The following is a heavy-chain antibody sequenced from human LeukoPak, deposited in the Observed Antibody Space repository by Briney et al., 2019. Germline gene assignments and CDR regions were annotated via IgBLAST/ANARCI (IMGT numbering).Heavy chain of an antibody. D-gene: IGHD6-6*01. CDR1: GGSFSGYY. Sequence: SETLSLTCAVYGGSFSGYYWSWIRQPPGKGLEWIGEINHSGSTNYNPSLKSRVTISVDTSRNQFSLKLSSVTAADTAVYYCALLQGSSDYWGQGTLVTVSS. V-gene: IGHV4-34*01. J-gene: IGHJ4*02. CDR2: INHSGST. CDR3: ALLQGSSDY.